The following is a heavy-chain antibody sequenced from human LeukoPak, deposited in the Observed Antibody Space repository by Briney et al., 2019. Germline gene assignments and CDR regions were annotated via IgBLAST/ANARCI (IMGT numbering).Heavy chain of an antibody. CDR3: AREEEYCSGGSCYGLGAFDI. CDR2: ISSSSSYI. CDR1: GFTFSSYS. V-gene: IGHV3-21*01. D-gene: IGHD2-15*01. J-gene: IGHJ3*02. Sequence: GGSLRLSCAASGFTFSSYSMNWVRQAPGKGLEWVSSISSSSSYIYYADSVKGRFTISRDNAKNSLYLQMNSLRAEDTAVYDCAREEEYCSGGSCYGLGAFDIWGQGTMVTVSS.